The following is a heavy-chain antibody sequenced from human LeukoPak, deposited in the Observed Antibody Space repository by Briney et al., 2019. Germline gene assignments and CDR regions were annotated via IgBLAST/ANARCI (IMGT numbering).Heavy chain of an antibody. CDR2: IYYSGST. V-gene: IGHV4-31*11. CDR1: GGSFSGYY. CDR3: ARALPAAMYNWFDP. D-gene: IGHD2-2*01. Sequence: SETLSLTCAFSGGSFSGYYWSWIRQHPGKGLEWIGYIYYSGSTYYNPSLKSRVTISVDTSKNQFSLKLSSVTAADTAVYYCARALPAAMYNWFDPWGQGTLVTVSS. J-gene: IGHJ5*02.